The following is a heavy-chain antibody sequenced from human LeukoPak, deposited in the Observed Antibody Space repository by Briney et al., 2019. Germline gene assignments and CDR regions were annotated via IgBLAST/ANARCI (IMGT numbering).Heavy chain of an antibody. CDR3: ARHSRSSWEFDP. CDR1: GGSISSSSYY. CDR2: IYYSGST. J-gene: IGHJ5*02. D-gene: IGHD6-13*01. V-gene: IGHV4-39*01. Sequence: SETLSLTCTVSGGSISSSSYYWGWIRQPPGKGLEWIGSIYYSGSTYYNPSLKSRVTISVDTSKNQFSLKLSSVTAADTAVYYCARHSRSSWEFDPWGQGTQVTVSS.